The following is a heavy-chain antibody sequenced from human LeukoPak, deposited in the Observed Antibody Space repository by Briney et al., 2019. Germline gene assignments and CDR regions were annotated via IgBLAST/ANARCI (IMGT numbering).Heavy chain of an antibody. J-gene: IGHJ4*02. CDR3: ARGRDGWGFDY. CDR1: GGSISSGSHY. V-gene: IGHV4-61*02. Sequence: SQTLSLTCTVFGGSISSGSHYWGWIRQPAGKGLEWIGRMYSSGSPDYNPSLKSRVIISVDTSKNQFSLRLSSVTAADTAVYYCARGRDGWGFDYWGQGTLVTVSS. CDR2: MYSSGSP. D-gene: IGHD5-24*01.